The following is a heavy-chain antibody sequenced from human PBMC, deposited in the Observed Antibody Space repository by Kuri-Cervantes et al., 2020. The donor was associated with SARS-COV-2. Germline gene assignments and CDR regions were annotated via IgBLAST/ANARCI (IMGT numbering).Heavy chain of an antibody. CDR1: GGSISSYY. CDR2: IYHSGST. D-gene: IGHD1-20*01. V-gene: IGHV4-38-2*01. CDR3: ASRSASLTELYYFDY. J-gene: IGHJ4*02. Sequence: SETLSLTCAVSGGSISSYYWSWIRQPPGKGLEWIGSIYHSGSTYYNPSLKSRVTISVDTSKNQFSLKLSSVTAADTAVYYCASRSASLTELYYFDYWGQGTLVTVSS.